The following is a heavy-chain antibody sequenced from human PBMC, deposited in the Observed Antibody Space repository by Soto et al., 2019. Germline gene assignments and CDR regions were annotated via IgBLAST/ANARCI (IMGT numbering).Heavy chain of an antibody. D-gene: IGHD3-22*01. Sequence: QVQLVESGGGVVQPGRSLRVSCAASGFTFSNYAMHWVRQAPGKGLEWVAVVSYDGSKQFYADSVEGRFTISRDSSKRTLYLHMDNLRDEDTAVYYCARKRVYYYDNSGYYNFDYWGQGTLVTVSS. V-gene: IGHV3-30-3*01. CDR3: ARKRVYYYDNSGYYNFDY. CDR1: GFTFSNYA. CDR2: VSYDGSKQ. J-gene: IGHJ4*02.